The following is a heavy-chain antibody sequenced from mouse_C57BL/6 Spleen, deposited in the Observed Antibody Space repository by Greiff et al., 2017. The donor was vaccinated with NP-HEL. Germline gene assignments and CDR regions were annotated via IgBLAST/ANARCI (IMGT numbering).Heavy chain of an antibody. J-gene: IGHJ2*01. CDR2: INPSSGYT. CDR3: ARETYYDYDGYFDY. V-gene: IGHV1-4*01. CDR1: GYTFTSYT. D-gene: IGHD2-4*01. Sequence: VQLQQSGAELARPGASVKMSCKASGYTFTSYTMHWVKQRPGQGLEWIGYINPSSGYTKYNQKFKDKATLTADKSSSTAYMQLSSLTSEDSAVYYCARETYYDYDGYFDYWGQGTTLTVSS.